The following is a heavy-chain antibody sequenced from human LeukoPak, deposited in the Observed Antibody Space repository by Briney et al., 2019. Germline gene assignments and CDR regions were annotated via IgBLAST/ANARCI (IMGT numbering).Heavy chain of an antibody. D-gene: IGHD3-22*01. CDR3: ARVASYYDSSGYSPYYFDY. CDR2: INSDGSST. CDR1: GFTFSSYW. J-gene: IGHJ4*02. V-gene: IGHV3-74*01. Sequence: GGSLRLSCAASGFTFSSYWMHWVRQAPGKGLVWVSRINSDGSSTSYADSVKGRFTISRDDAKNSLYLQMNSLRAEDTALYYCARVASYYDSSGYSPYYFDYWGQGTLVTVSS.